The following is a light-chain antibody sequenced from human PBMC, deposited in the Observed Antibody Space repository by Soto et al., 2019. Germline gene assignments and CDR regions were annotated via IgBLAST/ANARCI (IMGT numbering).Light chain of an antibody. CDR2: GAS. CDR1: QSVGTK. J-gene: IGKJ5*01. CDR3: QQYGTPRSVT. V-gene: IGKV3D-15*01. Sequence: IVMTQSPATLSVSPGERANLSCRASQSVGTKLAWYQQTPGQAPRLLIYGASSRATGIPHRFSGSGFGTDFTLTISKVEPEDFAVYYCQQYGTPRSVTFGQGTRLEIK.